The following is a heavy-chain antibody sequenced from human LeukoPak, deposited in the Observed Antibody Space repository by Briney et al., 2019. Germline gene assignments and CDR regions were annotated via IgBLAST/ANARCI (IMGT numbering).Heavy chain of an antibody. CDR2: ISYDGSNK. CDR3: AKGLERESRLDS. CDR1: GFTFSSYG. J-gene: IGHJ4*02. V-gene: IGHV3-30*18. D-gene: IGHD1-1*01. Sequence: GGSLRLSCAASGFTFSSYGMHWVRQAPGKGLEWVAVISYDGSNKYYADSVKGRFTISRDNSKNTLYLQMNSLRAEDTALYYCAKGLERESRLDSWGQGTLVTVSS.